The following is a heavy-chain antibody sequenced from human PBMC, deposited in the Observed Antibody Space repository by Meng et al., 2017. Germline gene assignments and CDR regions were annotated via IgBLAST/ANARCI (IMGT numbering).Heavy chain of an antibody. CDR3: ATGAAAADH. V-gene: IGHV3-15*04. J-gene: IGHJ4*02. CDR1: GVRFTDAW. D-gene: IGHD6-13*01. CDR2: IERKSDGGTI. Sequence: EVQLGESGGGLVKPGGSLSLSCVASGVRFTDAWMSWVRQAPGKGLEWVGRIERKSDGGTIYYAAPVKGRFTISRDDSKNTLYLQMDSLINEDTAVYFCATGAAAADHWGQGTLVTVSS.